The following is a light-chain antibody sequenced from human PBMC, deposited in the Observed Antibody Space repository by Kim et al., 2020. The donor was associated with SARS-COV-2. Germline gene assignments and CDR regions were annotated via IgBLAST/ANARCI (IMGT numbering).Light chain of an antibody. CDR3: NSRDSNDNVV. CDR1: SLRSYY. Sequence: VALGQTVRITCQGDSLRSYYATCYQQKPGQAPILVIYGKNNRPSGIPDRFSGSSSGNPASLTITGTQAGDEADYYCNSRDSNDNVVFGGGTKLTVL. V-gene: IGLV3-19*01. CDR2: GKN. J-gene: IGLJ2*01.